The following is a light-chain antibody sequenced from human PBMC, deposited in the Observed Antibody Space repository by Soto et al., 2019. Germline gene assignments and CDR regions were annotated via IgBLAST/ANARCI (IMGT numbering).Light chain of an antibody. V-gene: IGKV3-15*01. CDR1: QSVSTN. Sequence: EIVVTQSPGILSVSPGDRATLSCGASQSVSTNLAWYQQKPGQAPTLLTYAASTRATAIPARFTGSGSGTDFTFTISSLLSEDFAVYYCQEYSKWPLFAFGPGTRVDIK. CDR3: QEYSKWPLFA. CDR2: AAS. J-gene: IGKJ3*01.